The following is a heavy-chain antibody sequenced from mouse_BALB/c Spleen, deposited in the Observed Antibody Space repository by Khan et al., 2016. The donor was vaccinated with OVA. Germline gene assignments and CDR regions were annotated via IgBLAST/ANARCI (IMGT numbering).Heavy chain of an antibody. V-gene: IGHV1-7*01. CDR2: INPSTGYT. CDR1: GFSFVNYW. Sequence: QVQLKQSGAELAKPGASVKMSCKASGFSFVNYWIHWGKQRPGQGLEWVGYINPSTGYTDYHQTFKEKASMTADKYSSTAYMQLRSLTSEDSAVYDGTRMGNSEGSTFDYWGQGTTLTVSS. J-gene: IGHJ2*01. D-gene: IGHD2-1*01. CDR3: TRMGNSEGSTFDY.